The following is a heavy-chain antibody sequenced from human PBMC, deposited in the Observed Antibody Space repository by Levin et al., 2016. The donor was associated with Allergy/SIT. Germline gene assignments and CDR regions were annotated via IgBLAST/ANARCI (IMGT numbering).Heavy chain of an antibody. V-gene: IGHV4-39*07. CDR3: ARRGLFWSGATQLLHFDP. J-gene: IGHJ5*02. CDR2: INHSGST. Sequence: SETLSLTCTVSGGSISSSSYYWGWIRQPPGKGLEWIGEINHSGSTNYNPSLKSRVTISVDTSKNQFSLKLSSVTAADTAVYYCARRGLFWSGATQLLHFDPWGQGTLVTVSS. D-gene: IGHD3-3*01. CDR1: GGSISSSSYY.